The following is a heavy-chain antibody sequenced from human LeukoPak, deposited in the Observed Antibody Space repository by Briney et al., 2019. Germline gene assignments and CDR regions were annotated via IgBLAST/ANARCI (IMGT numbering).Heavy chain of an antibody. CDR1: GGSISSSSYY. D-gene: IGHD6-6*01. CDR3: ARHDFRWGSSNTFDY. CDR2: IYYSGST. Sequence: SQTLSLTCTVSGGSISSSSYYCGWIRQPPGKGLEWIGSIYYSGSTYYNPSLKSRVTISVDTSKNQFSLKLSSVTAADTAVYYCARHDFRWGSSNTFDYWGQGTLVTVSS. V-gene: IGHV4-39*01. J-gene: IGHJ4*02.